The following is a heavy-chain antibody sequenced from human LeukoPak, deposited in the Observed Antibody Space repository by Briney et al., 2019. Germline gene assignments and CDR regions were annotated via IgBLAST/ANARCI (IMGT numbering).Heavy chain of an antibody. CDR3: TRDRGRMKWYYYMDV. CDR1: GFTFGDYA. V-gene: IGHV3-49*03. Sequence: GGSLRLSCTASGFTFGDYAMSWFRQAPGKGLEWVGFIRSKAYGGTTEYAASVKGRFTISRDDSKSIAYLQMNSLKTEDTAVYYCTRDRGRMKWYYYMDVWGKGTTVTVSS. CDR2: IRSKAYGGTT. D-gene: IGHD2-15*01. J-gene: IGHJ6*03.